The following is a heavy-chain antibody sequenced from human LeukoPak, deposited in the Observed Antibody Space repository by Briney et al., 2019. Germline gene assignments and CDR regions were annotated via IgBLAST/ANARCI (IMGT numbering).Heavy chain of an antibody. CDR1: GFIVGSNY. V-gene: IGHV3-53*01. J-gene: IGHJ4*02. Sequence: GGSLRLSCAASGFIVGSNYMSWVRQAPGKGLEWVSVIYSGGNTYYTDSVKDRFTIYRENSKNTLYLQMNSLTAEDTAVYYCGGSPGGAFDYWGQGTLVIVPP. D-gene: IGHD1-26*01. CDR2: IYSGGNT. CDR3: GGSPGGAFDY.